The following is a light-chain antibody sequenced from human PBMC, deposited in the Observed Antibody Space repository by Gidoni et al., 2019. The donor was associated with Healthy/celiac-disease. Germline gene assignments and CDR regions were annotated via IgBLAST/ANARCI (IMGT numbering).Light chain of an antibody. CDR1: SSNIGSNT. J-gene: IGLJ3*02. CDR3: AAWDDSLNGYWV. V-gene: IGLV1-44*01. CDR2: SNN. Sequence: SVLTHPPSPSGAPGQRVPISFSGSSSNIGSNTVNWYQQLPGTAPKLLIYSNNQRPSGVPDRFPGSKSGTSASLAISGLQSEDEADYYCAAWDDSLNGYWVFGGGTKLTVL.